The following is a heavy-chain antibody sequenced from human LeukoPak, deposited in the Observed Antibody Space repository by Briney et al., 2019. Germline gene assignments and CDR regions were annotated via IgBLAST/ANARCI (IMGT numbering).Heavy chain of an antibody. CDR2: ISISTDNI. Sequence: GGTLTLTCAVSGFTFSGYNMNWVRQAPGKGLEWISHISISTDNIYYPASVKGRFTISRDNANNSLYLQMNSLRAEDTAVYYCAKAYSGSPWGAFDIWGQGTMVTVSS. V-gene: IGHV3-48*01. CDR1: GFTFSGYN. CDR3: AKAYSGSPWGAFDI. J-gene: IGHJ3*02. D-gene: IGHD1-26*01.